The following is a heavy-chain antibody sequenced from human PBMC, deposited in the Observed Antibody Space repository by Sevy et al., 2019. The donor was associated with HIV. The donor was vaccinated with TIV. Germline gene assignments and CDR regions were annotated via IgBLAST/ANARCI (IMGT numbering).Heavy chain of an antibody. D-gene: IGHD3-10*01. J-gene: IGHJ5*02. CDR2: IQFDGNKK. V-gene: IGHV3-30*02. Sequence: GGSLRLSCAASGFTFSSYGMHWVRQAPGKGLEWVAFIQFDGNKKYSADSIKGRFTISRDNSKNTLYLQMNSLRAEDTAVYYCARDGGPSGDTYYYGSGSYYKSWFDPWGQGTLVTVSS. CDR1: GFTFSSYG. CDR3: ARDGGPSGDTYYYGSGSYYKSWFDP.